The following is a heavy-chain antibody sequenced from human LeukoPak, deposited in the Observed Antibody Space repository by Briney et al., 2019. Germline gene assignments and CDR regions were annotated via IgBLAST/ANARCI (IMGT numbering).Heavy chain of an antibody. CDR3: ARRWDDAFDI. J-gene: IGHJ3*02. D-gene: IGHD1-26*01. CDR1: GFTFSSYG. Sequence: GGSLRLSCAASGFTFSSYGMHWVRQAPGKGLEWVAVIWYDGSNKYYADSVKGRFTISRDNSRNTLYLQMNSLRAEETAVYYCARRWDDAFDIWGQGTMVTVSS. V-gene: IGHV3-33*01. CDR2: IWYDGSNK.